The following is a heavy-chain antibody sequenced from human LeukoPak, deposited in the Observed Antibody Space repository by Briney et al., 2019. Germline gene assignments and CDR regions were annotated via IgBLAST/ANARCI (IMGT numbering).Heavy chain of an antibody. CDR2: INSDGSST. D-gene: IGHD2-8*01. J-gene: IGHJ3*02. CDR3: ARVQGHPPNGLDI. CDR1: GFTFSSYW. Sequence: GGSLRLSCAASGFTFSSYWMHWARQAPGKGLVWVSRINSDGSSTSYADSVKGRFTISRDNAKNTLYLQMNSLRADDTAVYYCARVQGHPPNGLDIWGQGTMVTVSS. V-gene: IGHV3-74*01.